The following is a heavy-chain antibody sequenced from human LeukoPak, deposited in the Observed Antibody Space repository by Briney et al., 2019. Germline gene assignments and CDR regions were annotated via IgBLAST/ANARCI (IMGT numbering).Heavy chain of an antibody. D-gene: IGHD3-10*01. J-gene: IGHJ6*02. Sequence: GGPVTLLCTPSGLIFSLYSMHWVRHATEKGLECLSSICRSSYIYYADSVEGLFTISRDNAKNSLYLQMNSLRAEDTAVYYCAGRDGSRGLYGMDVSGQGTTVTVSS. CDR1: GLIFSLYS. CDR2: ICRSSYI. CDR3: AGRDGSRGLYGMDV. V-gene: IGHV3-21*01.